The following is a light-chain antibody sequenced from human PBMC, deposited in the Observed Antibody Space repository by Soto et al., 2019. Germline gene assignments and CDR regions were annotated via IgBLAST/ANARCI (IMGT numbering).Light chain of an antibody. J-gene: IGLJ3*02. Sequence: QSVLTQPPSVSGAPGQRATISCTGSDSNIGAGYDVHWYQQLPGTAPRLLMYGNNNRPSGVPDRFSGSKSGTSASLAIGGLQAEDEADYYCQTFDSSPSGFVVFGGGTKLTVL. CDR1: DSNIGAGYD. V-gene: IGLV1-40*01. CDR3: QTFDSSPSGFVV. CDR2: GNN.